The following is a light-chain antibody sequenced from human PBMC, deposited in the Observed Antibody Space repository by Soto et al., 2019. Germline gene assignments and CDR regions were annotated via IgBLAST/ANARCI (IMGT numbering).Light chain of an antibody. CDR1: QTISSW. J-gene: IGKJ1*01. V-gene: IGKV1-5*03. CDR3: QHYHSYSDA. CDR2: KAS. Sequence: DIQMTQSPSTLSGSVGDRVTITCRASQTISSWLAWYQQKPGKAPKLLIYKASTLKSGVPSRLSGSGSGTEFTLTISSLQPDEFATYYCQHYHSYSDAFGQGTKVELK.